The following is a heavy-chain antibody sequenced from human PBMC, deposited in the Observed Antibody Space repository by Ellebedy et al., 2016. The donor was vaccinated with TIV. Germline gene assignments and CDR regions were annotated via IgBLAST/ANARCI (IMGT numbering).Heavy chain of an antibody. D-gene: IGHD4-17*01. CDR1: GFNLNDYY. V-gene: IGHV3-11*01. J-gene: IGHJ4*02. Sequence: GESLKISXAASGFNLNDYYMSWIRQIPGKGLEWVAYISSSGNPLYYADSVKGRFTISRDNAKNSLYLQMDSLRVEDTAVYYCARDLTTSDKVDYWGQGTVVTVSS. CDR2: ISSSGNPL. CDR3: ARDLTTSDKVDY.